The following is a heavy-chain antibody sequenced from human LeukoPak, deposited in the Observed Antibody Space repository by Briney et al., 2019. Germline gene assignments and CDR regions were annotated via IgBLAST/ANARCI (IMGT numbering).Heavy chain of an antibody. V-gene: IGHV3-23*01. Sequence: ASGSLRLSCATSGFTLSNYAMAWVRQAPGKRLEWVSGISVSGDNTYYADSVKGRFTISRDNSKNTLSLEMNSLRADDTAIYYCAKSCRGSVAATRFDYWGQGTLVSVSS. J-gene: IGHJ4*02. CDR2: ISVSGDNT. CDR3: AKSCRGSVAATRFDY. CDR1: GFTLSNYA. D-gene: IGHD1-26*01.